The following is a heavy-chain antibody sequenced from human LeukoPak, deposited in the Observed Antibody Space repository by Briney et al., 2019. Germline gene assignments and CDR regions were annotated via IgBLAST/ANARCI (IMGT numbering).Heavy chain of an antibody. V-gene: IGHV4-4*02. CDR2: VHLSGAT. CDR3: TRESGAFSPFGF. J-gene: IGHJ4*02. D-gene: IGHD1-26*01. CDR1: VGSIPTTNW. Sequence: PSRTLSLTCAVSVGSIPTTNWWSWVRQPPGKGLEWIGEVHLSGATNYNPSLESRVSMSIDKSKNHLSLEVTSVTAADTAIYYCTRESGAFSPFGFWGQGTLLTVSS.